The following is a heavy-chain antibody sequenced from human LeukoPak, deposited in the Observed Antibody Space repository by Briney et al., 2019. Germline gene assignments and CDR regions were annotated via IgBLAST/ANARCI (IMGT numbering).Heavy chain of an antibody. CDR2: IRQDGSDK. D-gene: IGHD6-13*01. V-gene: IGHV3-7*01. CDR3: APPPIAATGN. CDR1: GFTFSSYW. Sequence: GGSLRLSCAASGFTFSSYWMSWVRQAPGKGLEWVANIRQDGSDKNYVDSVEGRFTISRDNAKRSVYLQMNSLRAEDTAVYYCAPPPIAATGNWGQGTLVTVSS. J-gene: IGHJ4*02.